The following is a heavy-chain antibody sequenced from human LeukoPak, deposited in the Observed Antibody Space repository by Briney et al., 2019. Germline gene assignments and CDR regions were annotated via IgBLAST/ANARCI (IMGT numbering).Heavy chain of an antibody. CDR2: IYYSGST. J-gene: IGHJ5*02. CDR3: ARARISSGWYRNWFDP. CDR1: GGSISSYY. Sequence: SETLSLTSTVSGGSISSYYWSWIRQPPGKGLEWIGYIYYSGSTNYNPSLKSRVTISVDTSKNQFSLKLSSVTAADTAVYYCARARISSGWYRNWFDPWGQGTLVTVSS. D-gene: IGHD6-19*01. V-gene: IGHV4-59*12.